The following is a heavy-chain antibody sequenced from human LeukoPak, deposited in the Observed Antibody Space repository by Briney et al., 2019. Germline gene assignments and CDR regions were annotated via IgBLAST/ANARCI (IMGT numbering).Heavy chain of an antibody. CDR3: AKDSYSSGWYAEDY. J-gene: IGHJ4*02. CDR1: GFTFSSYA. CDR2: ISGSGGST. V-gene: IGHV3-23*01. Sequence: GGSLRLSCAASGFTFSSYAMSWVRQAPGKGREWVSAISGSGGSTYYADSVKGRFTISRDNSKNTLYLQMNSLRAEDTAVYYCAKDSYSSGWYAEDYWGQGTLVTVSS. D-gene: IGHD6-19*01.